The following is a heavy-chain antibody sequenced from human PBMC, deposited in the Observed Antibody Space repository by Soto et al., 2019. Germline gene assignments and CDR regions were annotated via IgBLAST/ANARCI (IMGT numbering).Heavy chain of an antibody. Sequence: ASVKVSCKASGYTFTSYDINWVRQATGQGLEWMGWMNPNSGNTGYAQKFQGRVTMTRNTSISTAYMELSSLRSEDTAVYYCARGGEAGYYYDSSGRRMDVSGQGTTVTVSS. D-gene: IGHD3-22*01. CDR1: GYTFTSYD. V-gene: IGHV1-8*01. J-gene: IGHJ6*02. CDR3: ARGGEAGYYYDSSGRRMDV. CDR2: MNPNSGNT.